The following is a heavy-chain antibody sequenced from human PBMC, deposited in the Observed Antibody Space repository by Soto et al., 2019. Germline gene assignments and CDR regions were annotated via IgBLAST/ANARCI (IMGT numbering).Heavy chain of an antibody. D-gene: IGHD6-6*01. CDR2: IRSKANSYAT. J-gene: IGHJ6*02. V-gene: IGHV3-73*02. Sequence: EVQLVESGGGLVQPGGSLKLSCAASGFTFSGSAMHWVRQASGKGLEWVGRIRSKANSYATAYAASVKGRFTISRDDSKNTAYLQMNSLKTEDTAVYYCTRRDSSSPRYYYYGMDVWGQGTTVTVS. CDR1: GFTFSGSA. CDR3: TRRDSSSPRYYYYGMDV.